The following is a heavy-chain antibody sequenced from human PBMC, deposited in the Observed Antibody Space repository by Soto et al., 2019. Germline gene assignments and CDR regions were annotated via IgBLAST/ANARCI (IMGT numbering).Heavy chain of an antibody. Sequence: QVQLVQSGAEVQKPGASVTVSCKASGHTFANYYIHWVRQAPGQGLEWMGTINPSGGAATYAQGFQGRVTMTLDTSATTVVLEMRSLTTDDTAVYYCAKQTVELSLGGFDPWGQGTLVTISS. CDR3: AKQTVELSLGGFDP. CDR1: GHTFANYY. CDR2: INPSGGAA. V-gene: IGHV1-46*01. D-gene: IGHD1-1*01. J-gene: IGHJ5*02.